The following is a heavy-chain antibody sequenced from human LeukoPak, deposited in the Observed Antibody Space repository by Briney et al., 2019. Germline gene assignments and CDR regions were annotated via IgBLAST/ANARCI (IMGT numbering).Heavy chain of an antibody. Sequence: PGGSLRLSCEVSGFTFTDYWMNWVRQAPGKGPEWVASIRQDGSEKTYVDSAKGRLTISRDNTKNSLSLQLNGLRAEDTAVYYCARDGTAAGLYFDLWGQGTLVTVSS. J-gene: IGHJ4*01. CDR2: IRQDGSEK. CDR3: ARDGTAAGLYFDL. CDR1: GFTFTDYW. D-gene: IGHD6-13*01. V-gene: IGHV3-7*01.